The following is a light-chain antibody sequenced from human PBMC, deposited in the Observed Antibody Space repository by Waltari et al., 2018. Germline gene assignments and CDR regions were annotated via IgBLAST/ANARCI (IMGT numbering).Light chain of an antibody. V-gene: IGLV2-14*01. CDR1: SNDVGGYNY. CDR2: EVS. J-gene: IGLJ3*02. Sequence: QSALTQPASVSGSPGQSITISCTGTSNDVGGYNYVSWYQPHPGKAPKLMIYEVSNRPSGVSHRFSGSKSGNTASLTISGLQAEDEADYYCNSYTSSSTLWVFGGGTKLTVL. CDR3: NSYTSSSTLWV.